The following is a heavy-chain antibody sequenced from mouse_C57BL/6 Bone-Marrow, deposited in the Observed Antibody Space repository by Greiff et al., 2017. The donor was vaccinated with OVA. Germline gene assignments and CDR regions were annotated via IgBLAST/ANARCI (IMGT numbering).Heavy chain of an antibody. CDR1: GFNIKDDY. CDR3: TTGDTTVVEDYYYAMDY. V-gene: IGHV14-4*01. Sequence: EVQLQQSGAELVRPGASVKLSCTASGFNIKDDYMHWVKQRPEQGLEWIGWIDPENGDTEYASKFQGKATITADTSSNTAYLQLSRLTSEDTAVYYCTTGDTTVVEDYYYAMDYWGQGTSVTVSS. CDR2: IDPENGDT. J-gene: IGHJ4*01. D-gene: IGHD1-1*01.